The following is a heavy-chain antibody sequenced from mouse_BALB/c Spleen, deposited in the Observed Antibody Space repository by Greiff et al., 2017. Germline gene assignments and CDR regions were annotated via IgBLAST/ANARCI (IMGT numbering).Heavy chain of an antibody. V-gene: IGHV5-2*01. Sequence: EVKLVESGGGLVQPGESLKLSCESNEYEFPSHDMSWVRKTPEKRLELVAAINSDGGSTYYPDTMERRFIISRDNTKKTLYLQMSSLRSEDTALYFCARDSSGYGGFAYWGQGTLVTVSA. CDR2: INSDGGST. CDR1: EYEFPSHD. J-gene: IGHJ3*01. CDR3: ARDSSGYGGFAY. D-gene: IGHD3-2*01.